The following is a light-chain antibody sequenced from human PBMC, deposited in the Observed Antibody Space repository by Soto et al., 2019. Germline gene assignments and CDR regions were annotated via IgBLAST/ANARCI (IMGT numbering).Light chain of an antibody. CDR1: RSVSSSF. Sequence: EIVLTQSPGTLSLSPGGRATLSCRASRSVSSSFLAWYQQKPGQAPRLLIYDASYRATGIPARFSGSGSGTDFTLTISSLEPEDFAVYYCQQRSDWPSFGQGTRLEIK. CDR3: QQRSDWPS. CDR2: DAS. V-gene: IGKV3-11*01. J-gene: IGKJ5*01.